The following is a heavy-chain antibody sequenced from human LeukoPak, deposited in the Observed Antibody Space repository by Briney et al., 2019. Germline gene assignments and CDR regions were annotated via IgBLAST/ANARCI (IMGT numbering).Heavy chain of an antibody. D-gene: IGHD5-18*01. CDR1: GISFSSYE. Sequence: GGSLRLSCAASGISFSSYEMNWVRQAPGKGLEWLSCISSSGTTMYYADSEKGRFTISRDNAKNSLYLQMNSLRAEDTAVYYCARGFRDTAMFLDYWGQGTLVTVSS. CDR2: ISSSGTTM. CDR3: ARGFRDTAMFLDY. V-gene: IGHV3-48*03. J-gene: IGHJ4*02.